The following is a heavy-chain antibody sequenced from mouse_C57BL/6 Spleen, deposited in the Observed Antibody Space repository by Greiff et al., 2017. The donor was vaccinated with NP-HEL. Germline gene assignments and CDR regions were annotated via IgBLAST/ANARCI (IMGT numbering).Heavy chain of an antibody. CDR2: INPNNGGT. V-gene: IGHV1-22*01. D-gene: IGHD1-1*01. CDR1: GYTFTDYN. Sequence: EVQLQQSGPELVKPGASVKMSCKASGYTFTDYNMHWVKQSHGKSLEWIGYINPNNGGTSYNQKVKGKATLTVNKSSSTAYMELRSLTSEDSAVYYCAREAGVYYYGSSYAYWGQGTLVTVSA. J-gene: IGHJ3*01. CDR3: AREAGVYYYGSSYAY.